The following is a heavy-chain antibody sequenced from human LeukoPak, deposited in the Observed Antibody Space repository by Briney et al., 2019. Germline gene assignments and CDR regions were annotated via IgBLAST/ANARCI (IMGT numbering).Heavy chain of an antibody. V-gene: IGHV3-30*18. J-gene: IGHJ4*02. Sequence: GGSLRLSCAASGFTISSYGMHWVRQAPGKGLEWVAVISYDGSNKYYADSVKGRFTISRDNSKNTLYLQMNSLRAEDTAVYYCAKEGPITMVRGVNYFDYWGQGTLVTVSS. CDR1: GFTISSYG. D-gene: IGHD3-10*01. CDR2: ISYDGSNK. CDR3: AKEGPITMVRGVNYFDY.